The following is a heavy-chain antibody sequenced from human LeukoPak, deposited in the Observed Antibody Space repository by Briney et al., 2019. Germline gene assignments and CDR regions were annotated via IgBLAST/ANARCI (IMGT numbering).Heavy chain of an antibody. CDR1: GASISDYY. J-gene: IGHJ2*01. D-gene: IGHD3-22*01. Sequence: SETLSLTCTVSGASISDYYWSSIRQPPGKGLEWIGYIYYTGTTKYNPSLTSRVTISVDTSKSQFSLMLSSVTAADTAVYYCARDYDSSGLRYFDLWGRGTLVTVSS. CDR3: ARDYDSSGLRYFDL. V-gene: IGHV4-59*01. CDR2: IYYTGTT.